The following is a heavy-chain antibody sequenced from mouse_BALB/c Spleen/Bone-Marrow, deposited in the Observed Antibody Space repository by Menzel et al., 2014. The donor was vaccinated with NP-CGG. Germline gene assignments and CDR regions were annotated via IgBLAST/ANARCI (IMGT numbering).Heavy chain of an antibody. V-gene: IGHV4-1*02. CDR1: GFDFSRYW. Sequence: DVKLQESGGGLVQPGGSLKLSCAASGFDFSRYWMSWVRQAPGKGLEWIGEINPDSSTINYTPSLKDKSITSRDNAKNTLYLQMSKVRSEDTALYYCGRQGYYGYFAYWGQGTLVTVSA. CDR2: INPDSSTI. CDR3: GRQGYYGYFAY. J-gene: IGHJ3*01. D-gene: IGHD1-2*01.